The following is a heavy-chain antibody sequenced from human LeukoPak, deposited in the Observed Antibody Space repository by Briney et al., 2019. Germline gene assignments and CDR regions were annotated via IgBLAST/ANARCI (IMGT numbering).Heavy chain of an antibody. D-gene: IGHD3-16*01. CDR3: ARGTVWRLGSYGLDV. Sequence: GGSLRLSCVASGFIFSDYWMSWMRQAPGKGLEWVANIKYDGDEEYYVDSVKGRFTISRDNSKNTVYLQMNALRAEDSAVYYCARGTVWRLGSYGLDVWGQGTTVTVSS. J-gene: IGHJ6*02. CDR1: GFIFSDYW. V-gene: IGHV3-7*03. CDR2: IKYDGDEE.